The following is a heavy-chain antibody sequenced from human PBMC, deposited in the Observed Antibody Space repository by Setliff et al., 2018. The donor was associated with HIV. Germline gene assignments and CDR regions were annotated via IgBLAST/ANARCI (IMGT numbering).Heavy chain of an antibody. CDR3: ARGKPIFGVNNWLDP. Sequence: GASVKVSCKASGYTFSDYYMHWVRQAPGQGLEWMGWINSDSGGTNYAQRFQGRITMTRDTSTNTVYMELNKLRSDDTAVYYCARGKPIFGVNNWLDPWGQGTLVTVSS. D-gene: IGHD3-3*01. CDR1: GYTFSDYY. V-gene: IGHV1-2*02. J-gene: IGHJ5*02. CDR2: INSDSGGT.